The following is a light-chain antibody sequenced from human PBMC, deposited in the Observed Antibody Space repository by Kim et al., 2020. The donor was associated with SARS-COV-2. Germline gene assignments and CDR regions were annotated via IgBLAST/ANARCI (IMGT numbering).Light chain of an antibody. CDR2: VNSDGSL. Sequence: ASVKLTCTLSSGHSTYAIAWHQQQPEKGPRYLMKVNSDGSLHKGDGIPDRFSGSSSGAERYLSISSLQSEDEGDYYCQTWDTGIRVFGGGTQLTVL. CDR1: SGHSTYA. V-gene: IGLV4-69*01. CDR3: QTWDTGIRV. J-gene: IGLJ3*02.